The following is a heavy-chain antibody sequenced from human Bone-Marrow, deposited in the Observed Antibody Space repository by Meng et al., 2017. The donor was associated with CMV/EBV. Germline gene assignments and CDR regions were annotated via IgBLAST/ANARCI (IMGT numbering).Heavy chain of an antibody. J-gene: IGHJ4*02. CDR1: GFTFSSYA. CDR3: AKYGDGYNCDY. CDR2: ISGSGGST. V-gene: IGHV3-23*01. D-gene: IGHD5-24*01. Sequence: GESLKISCAASGFTFSSYAMSWVRQAPGKGLEWVSAISGSGGSTYYADSVKGRFTISRDNSKNTLYLQMNSLRAEDTAVYYCAKYGDGYNCDYWGQGNLVNVDS.